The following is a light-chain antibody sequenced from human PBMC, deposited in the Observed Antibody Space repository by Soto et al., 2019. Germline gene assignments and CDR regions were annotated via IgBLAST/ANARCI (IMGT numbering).Light chain of an antibody. V-gene: IGKV1-39*01. Sequence: DIPMTQSPASLSASVGDGVTISCRASQSIGRNLNWYQQKPGKAPTLLIFTSSSLQSGVPSRFSGSGSGTDFILTISSLQPEDFATYYCQQSYSTPPTFGQGTKVEIK. J-gene: IGKJ1*01. CDR3: QQSYSTPPT. CDR1: QSIGRN. CDR2: TSS.